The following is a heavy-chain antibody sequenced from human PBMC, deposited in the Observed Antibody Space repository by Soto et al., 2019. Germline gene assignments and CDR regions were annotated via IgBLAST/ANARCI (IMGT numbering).Heavy chain of an antibody. CDR3: AKEDTLGAAPYIDY. Sequence: HPGGSLRLSCVASGFTFSSYAMSWVRHAPGRGPEWVSAIRGSGDKTWYADSVKGRFTISRDNSRNTVYLQMNILSADDTAVYYCAKEDTLGAAPYIDYWGQGTLVTVSS. CDR1: GFTFSSYA. D-gene: IGHD1-26*01. CDR2: IRGSGDKT. J-gene: IGHJ4*02. V-gene: IGHV3-23*01.